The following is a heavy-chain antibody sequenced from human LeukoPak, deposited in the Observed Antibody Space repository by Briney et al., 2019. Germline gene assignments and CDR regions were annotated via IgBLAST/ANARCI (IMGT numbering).Heavy chain of an antibody. J-gene: IGHJ4*02. CDR1: GFTFSSYA. Sequence: GGSLRLSCAASGFTFSSYAMSWVRQAPGKGLEWVSAISGSGGSTYYADSVKGRFAISRDNSKNTLYLQMNSLRAEDTAVYYCAKLVQVAGTFDYWGQGTLVTVSS. D-gene: IGHD6-19*01. CDR2: ISGSGGST. CDR3: AKLVQVAGTFDY. V-gene: IGHV3-23*01.